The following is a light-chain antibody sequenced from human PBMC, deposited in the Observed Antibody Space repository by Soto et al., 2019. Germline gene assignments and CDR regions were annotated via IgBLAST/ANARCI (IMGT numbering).Light chain of an antibody. CDR1: QSMGTY. CDR2: AAS. Sequence: DIQMTQSPSSLSASVGDRVTITCRASQSMGTYLNWYQQKPGKAPKLLIYAASNLQSGVPSRFSSSGSRTDFTLTIATVQPEDIATYFCLQSSTTRYTLAQGTKLEIK. J-gene: IGKJ2*01. CDR3: LQSSTTRYT. V-gene: IGKV1-39*01.